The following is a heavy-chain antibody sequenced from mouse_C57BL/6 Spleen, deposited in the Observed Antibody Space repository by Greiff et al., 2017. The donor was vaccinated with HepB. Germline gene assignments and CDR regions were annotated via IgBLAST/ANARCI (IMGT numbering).Heavy chain of an antibody. Sequence: EVQLQQSGPELVKPGASVKIPCKASGYTFTDYNMDWVKQSHGKSLEWIGDINPNNGGTIYNQKFKGKATLTVDKSSSTAYMELRSLTSEDTAVYYCARRIYYYGSSNYFDYWGQGTTLTVSS. CDR2: INPNNGGT. CDR3: ARRIYYYGSSNYFDY. D-gene: IGHD1-1*01. V-gene: IGHV1-18*01. CDR1: GYTFTDYN. J-gene: IGHJ2*01.